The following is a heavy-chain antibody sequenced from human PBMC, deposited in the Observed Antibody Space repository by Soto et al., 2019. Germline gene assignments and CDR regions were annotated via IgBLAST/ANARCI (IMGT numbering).Heavy chain of an antibody. V-gene: IGHV3-64*01. J-gene: IGHJ4*02. Sequence: GGSLRLSCAASGFTFSGYTMHWVRQAPGKGLEYVSGISNNGGSTYYANSVEGRFTISRDNSKNTLYLQMGTLRAEDTAVYYCAKGGRQWLVTSDFNYWGQGALVTVSS. CDR3: AKGGRQWLVTSDFNY. CDR2: ISNNGGST. CDR1: GFTFSGYT. D-gene: IGHD6-19*01.